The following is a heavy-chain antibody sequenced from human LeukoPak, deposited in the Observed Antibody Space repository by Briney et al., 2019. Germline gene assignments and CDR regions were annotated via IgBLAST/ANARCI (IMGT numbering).Heavy chain of an antibody. J-gene: IGHJ3*02. CDR3: ARESYENTFDI. Sequence: SETLSLTCTVSGGSIGSYYWSWIRQPAGKGLEWIGRIYSSGSTEYNPSLKSRDTMSVDTSKNQFSLKLSSVTAADTAIYYCARESYENTFDIWGQGTMVTVSS. D-gene: IGHD3-16*01. CDR2: IYSSGST. V-gene: IGHV4-4*07. CDR1: GGSIGSYY.